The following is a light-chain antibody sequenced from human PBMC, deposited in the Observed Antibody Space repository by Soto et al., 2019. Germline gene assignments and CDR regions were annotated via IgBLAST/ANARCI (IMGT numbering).Light chain of an antibody. CDR3: QQSHRTPYT. Sequence: DIQLTQSPSSLSPSVGDRITLSCRASQSISRNLNWYQQMPGKAPSLLIYAARDLQSGVPGRFSGSGAGTEFNLTISSLQPEDLATYHCQQSHRTPYTFRQGTKLEI. J-gene: IGKJ2*01. CDR1: QSISRN. V-gene: IGKV1-39*01. CDR2: AAR.